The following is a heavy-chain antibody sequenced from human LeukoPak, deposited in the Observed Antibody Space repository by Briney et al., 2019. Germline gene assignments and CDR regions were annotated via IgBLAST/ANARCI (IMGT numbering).Heavy chain of an antibody. CDR2: ISGSGGST. D-gene: IGHD6-19*01. V-gene: IGHV3-23*01. CDR1: GFTFSSYG. Sequence: PGGSLRLSCAASGFTFSSYGMSWVRQAPGKGLEWVSAISGSGGSTYYADSVKGRFTISRDNSKNTLYLQMNSLRAEDTAVYYCAKGVAVAGLYYYYMDVWGKGTTVTISS. J-gene: IGHJ6*03. CDR3: AKGVAVAGLYYYYMDV.